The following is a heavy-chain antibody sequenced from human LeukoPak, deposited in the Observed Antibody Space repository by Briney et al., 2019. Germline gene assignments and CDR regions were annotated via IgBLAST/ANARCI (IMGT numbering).Heavy chain of an antibody. Sequence: GGSLRLSCAASGFTFSSYGMHWVRQAPGKGLEWVAFIRYDGSNKYYADSVKGRFTISRDNSKNTLYLQMNSLRAEDTAVYYCAKGGIVVVPAATNYFDYWGQGTLVTVSS. V-gene: IGHV3-30*02. D-gene: IGHD2-2*01. CDR1: GFTFSSYG. J-gene: IGHJ4*02. CDR3: AKGGIVVVPAATNYFDY. CDR2: IRYDGSNK.